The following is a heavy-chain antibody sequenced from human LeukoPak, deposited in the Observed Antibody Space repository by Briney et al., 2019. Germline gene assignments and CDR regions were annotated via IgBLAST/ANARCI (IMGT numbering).Heavy chain of an antibody. J-gene: IGHJ6*02. Sequence: SETLSLTCTVSGGFISSYYWSWIRQPPGKGLEWIGYIYYSGSTNYNPSLKSRVTISVDTSKNQFSLKLSSVTAADTAAYYCASTDYYDSSGYYYGMDVWGQGTTVTVSS. V-gene: IGHV4-59*01. CDR1: GGFISSYY. CDR2: IYYSGST. D-gene: IGHD3-22*01. CDR3: ASTDYYDSSGYYYGMDV.